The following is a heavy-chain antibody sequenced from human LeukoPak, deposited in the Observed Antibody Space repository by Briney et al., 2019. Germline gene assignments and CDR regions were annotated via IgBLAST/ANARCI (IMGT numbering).Heavy chain of an antibody. CDR3: ARQAGVT. CDR1: X. V-gene: IGHV3-21*01. Sequence: XMNWVRXAPGKGLEWVSSISGSSSYIYYADSVKGRFTISRDNAENSLYLQMNSLRAEDTAVYYCARQAGVTWGQGTLVTVSS. D-gene: IGHD6-19*01. J-gene: IGHJ5*02. CDR2: ISGSSSYI.